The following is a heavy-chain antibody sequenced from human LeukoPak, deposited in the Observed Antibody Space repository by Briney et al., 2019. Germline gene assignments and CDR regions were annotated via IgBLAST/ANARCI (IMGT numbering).Heavy chain of an antibody. CDR1: GGSISSGDYY. CDR3: ARDLKDYYYYYMDV. CDR2: IYYSGST. Sequence: SETLSLTCTVSGGSISSGDYYWSWIRQPPGKGLEWIGYIYYSGSTYYNPSLKSRVTISVDTSKNQFSLKLSSVTAADTAVYYCARDLKDYYYYYMDVWGKGTTVTVSS. V-gene: IGHV4-30-4*01. J-gene: IGHJ6*03.